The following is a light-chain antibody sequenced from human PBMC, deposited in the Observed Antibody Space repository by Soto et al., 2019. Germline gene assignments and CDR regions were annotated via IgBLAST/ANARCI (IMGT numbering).Light chain of an antibody. V-gene: IGLV1-47*01. CDR1: TSNIGSNY. J-gene: IGLJ1*01. CDR2: MNN. Sequence: QSVLTQPPSASGTPGQGVTISCSGSTSNIGSNYVYWYQQHPGTAPNLLIYMNNQRHSGVADRFSGSTSDTSASLAISGLRSDDEADYFCATWDDSLNGFYVFGTGTKVTVL. CDR3: ATWDDSLNGFYV.